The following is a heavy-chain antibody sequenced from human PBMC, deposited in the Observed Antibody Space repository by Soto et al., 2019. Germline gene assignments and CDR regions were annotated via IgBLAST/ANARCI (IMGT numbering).Heavy chain of an antibody. J-gene: IGHJ3*02. Sequence: PGGSLRLSCAASGFTFSSYGMHWVRQAPGKGLEWVAVIWYDGSNKYYADSVKGRFTISRDNSKNTLYLQMNSLRAEDTAVYYCRGYDDAFDIWGQGTMVTVS. CDR1: GFTFSSYG. CDR3: RGYDDAFDI. V-gene: IGHV3-33*01. D-gene: IGHD5-12*01. CDR2: IWYDGSNK.